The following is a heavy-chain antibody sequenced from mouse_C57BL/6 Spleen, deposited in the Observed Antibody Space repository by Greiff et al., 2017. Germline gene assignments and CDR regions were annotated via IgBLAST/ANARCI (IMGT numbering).Heavy chain of an antibody. CDR3: ETSGYYHYYAMDY. CDR1: GYTFTSYW. CDR2: IHPNSGST. J-gene: IGHJ4*01. D-gene: IGHD2-12*01. V-gene: IGHV1-64*01. Sequence: VQLVESGAELVKPGASVKLSCKASGYTFTSYWMPWVTQRPGQGLEWIGMIHPNSGSTNYNEKFKSKATLTVDKSSSTAYMQLSSLTSEDSAVYYGETSGYYHYYAMDYWGQGTSVTVSS.